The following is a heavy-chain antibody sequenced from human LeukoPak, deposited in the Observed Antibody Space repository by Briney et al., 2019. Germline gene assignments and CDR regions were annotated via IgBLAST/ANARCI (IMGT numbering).Heavy chain of an antibody. CDR1: GGTFSTYA. J-gene: IGHJ4*02. CDR3: ARGGSYSGSYYFDY. CDR2: IIPILGTA. V-gene: IGHV1-69*13. D-gene: IGHD1-26*01. Sequence: SVKVSCKASGGTFSTYAISWVRQAPGQGLEWMGGIIPILGTANYAQEFKGRVTITADEFTGTAYMELSSLRSEDTAVYYCARGGSYSGSYYFDYWGQGTLVTVSS.